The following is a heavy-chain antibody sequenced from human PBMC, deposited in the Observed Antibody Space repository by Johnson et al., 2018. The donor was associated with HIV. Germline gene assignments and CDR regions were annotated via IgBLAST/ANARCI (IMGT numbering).Heavy chain of an antibody. D-gene: IGHD4-11*01. CDR3: TTLPPTWRAFHI. Sequence: VQLVESGGGVVRPGGSLRLSCAASGFTVSSYYMSWVRQAPGKGLEWVGRIKSKTDGGTTEYAASVKGRFTISRDDSKSIAYLQINSLKTEDTAVYFCTTLPPTWRAFHIWGKGQWSPSL. CDR2: IKSKTDGGTT. CDR1: GFTVSSYY. V-gene: IGHV3-15*01. J-gene: IGHJ3*02.